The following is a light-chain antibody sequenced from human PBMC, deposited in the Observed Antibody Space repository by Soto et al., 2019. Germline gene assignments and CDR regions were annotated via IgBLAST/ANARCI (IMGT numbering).Light chain of an antibody. Sequence: DIQITQSPSSLSASVGDRVTITCRASQSISSHLNWYQHKPGRPPRLLIFASYILEGGVPSRLSGSGSDTYFTLTIDSLQLEDVANYYCQHSYITARYTSGQWTKLEI. CDR2: ASY. V-gene: IGKV1-39*01. J-gene: IGKJ2*01. CDR3: QHSYITARYT. CDR1: QSISSH.